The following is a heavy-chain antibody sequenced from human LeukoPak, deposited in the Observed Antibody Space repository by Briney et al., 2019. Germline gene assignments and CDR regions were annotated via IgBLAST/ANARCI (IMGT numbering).Heavy chain of an antibody. V-gene: IGHV1-18*01. D-gene: IGHD6-19*01. CDR3: ARDLSVAGPFDY. CDR2: ISAYNGNT. J-gene: IGHJ4*02. CDR1: GYTFTSYG. Sequence: ASVKVSCXASGYTFTSYGISWVRQATGQGLEWMRWISAYNGNTNYAQKLQGRVTMTTDTSTSTAYMELRSLRSDDTAVYYCARDLSVAGPFDYWGQGTLVTVSS.